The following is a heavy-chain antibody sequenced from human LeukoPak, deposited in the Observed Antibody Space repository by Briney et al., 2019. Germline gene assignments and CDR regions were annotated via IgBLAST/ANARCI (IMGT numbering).Heavy chain of an antibody. J-gene: IGHJ4*02. CDR3: TRRAQWNYPFDY. D-gene: IGHD1-7*01. CDR2: IRSKAHNYAT. Sequence: PGGSLGLSCAAPGFTFSGPAMHWVRQASGKGLEWVGRIRSKAHNYATTYAASVKGRFTISRDDSKNTAYLQMNSLKTEDTAVYYCTRRAQWNYPFDYWGQGTLVTV. V-gene: IGHV3-73*01. CDR1: GFTFSGPA.